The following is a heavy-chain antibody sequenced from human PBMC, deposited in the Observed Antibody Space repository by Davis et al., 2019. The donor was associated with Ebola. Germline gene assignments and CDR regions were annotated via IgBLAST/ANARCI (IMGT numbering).Heavy chain of an antibody. Sequence: PSETLSLTCAVYGGSFSGYYWSWIRQPPGKGLEWIGEINHSGSTNYNPSLKSRVTISVDTSKNQFSLKLSSVTAADTAVYYCARPLGPWGSYSLSRGDAFDIWGQGTMVTVSS. CDR1: GGSFSGYY. D-gene: IGHD1-26*01. CDR2: INHSGST. CDR3: ARPLGPWGSYSLSRGDAFDI. V-gene: IGHV4-34*01. J-gene: IGHJ3*02.